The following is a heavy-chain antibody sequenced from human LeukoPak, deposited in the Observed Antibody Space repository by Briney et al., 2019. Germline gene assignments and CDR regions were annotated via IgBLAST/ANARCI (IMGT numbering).Heavy chain of an antibody. CDR3: ARENYYASGSYSYWYFDL. V-gene: IGHV3-7*01. CDR1: GFTFSSYS. J-gene: IGHJ2*01. Sequence: QSGGSLRLSCAASGFTFSSYSMSWVRQAPGKGLEWVANIRQDGSAKYYMDSVKGRFTISRDNTKNSLYVQMNSLRAEDTAVYYCARENYYASGSYSYWYFDLWGRGTLVTVSS. D-gene: IGHD3-10*01. CDR2: IRQDGSAK.